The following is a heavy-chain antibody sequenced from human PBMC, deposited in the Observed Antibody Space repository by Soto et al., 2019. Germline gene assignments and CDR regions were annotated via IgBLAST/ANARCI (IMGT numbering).Heavy chain of an antibody. CDR3: ARGDTAILYYYYYYGMDV. D-gene: IGHD2-21*02. CDR1: GGTFSSYA. Sequence: QVQLVQSGAEVKKPGSSVKVSCKASGGTFSSYAISWVRQAPGQGLEWMGGIIPIFGTANYAQKLQGRVTITADESTSTAYMELSSLRSEDTAVYYCARGDTAILYYYYYYGMDVWGQGTTVTVSS. J-gene: IGHJ6*02. CDR2: IIPIFGTA. V-gene: IGHV1-69*01.